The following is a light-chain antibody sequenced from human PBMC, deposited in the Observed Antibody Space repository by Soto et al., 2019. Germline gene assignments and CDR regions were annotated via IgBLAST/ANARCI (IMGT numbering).Light chain of an antibody. CDR1: QSISSY. CDR3: QQSYSTLSIT. Sequence: DIQMTQSPSCLSASVGDRFTITCRSSQSISSYLNWYQQKPGKAPKLXXYAASSLQSGVPSRFSGSGSGTDFTLTISSLQPEDFATYYCQQSYSTLSITFGQGTRLEIK. CDR2: AAS. V-gene: IGKV1-39*01. J-gene: IGKJ5*01.